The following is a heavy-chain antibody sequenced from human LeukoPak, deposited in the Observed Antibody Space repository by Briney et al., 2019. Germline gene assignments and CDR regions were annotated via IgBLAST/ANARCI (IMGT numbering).Heavy chain of an antibody. J-gene: IGHJ1*01. CDR1: GFTPSSED. D-gene: IGHD2-21*01. CDR3: PRQRLLYFSCC. Sequence: PGGSLRPSCAVSGFTPSSEDMSRVRQAPGKGLEWVSVIYSRGTTSYRDSVKGRFTISRDFSNNNVYLQMNNLTADDTAIYCYPRQRLLYFSCCWGTGTLVTVSS. V-gene: IGHV3-66*04. CDR2: IYSRGTT.